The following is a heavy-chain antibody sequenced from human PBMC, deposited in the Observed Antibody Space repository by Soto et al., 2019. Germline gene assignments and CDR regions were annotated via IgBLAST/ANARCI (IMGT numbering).Heavy chain of an antibody. J-gene: IGHJ5*02. CDR2: IYATGTT. CDR3: VRDGTKTLRDWFDP. D-gene: IGHD1-1*01. CDR1: GASISSFY. V-gene: IGHV4-4*07. Sequence: SETLSLTCTVSGASISSFYWSWVRKSAGKGLEWVGRIYATGTTDYNPSLKSRVMMSVDTSKKQFSLKLRSVTAADTAVYYCVRDGTKTLRDWFDPWGQGISVTVSS.